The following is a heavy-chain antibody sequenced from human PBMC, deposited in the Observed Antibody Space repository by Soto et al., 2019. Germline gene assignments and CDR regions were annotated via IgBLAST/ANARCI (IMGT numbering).Heavy chain of an antibody. J-gene: IGHJ4*02. CDR3: ARDYSGYDTGGSFDY. Sequence: GASVKVSCKASGYTFTSYGISWVRQAPGQRHEWMGWISAYNGNTNYAQKTQGRVTMTTDTSTSTAYMELRSLRSDITAVYYCARDYSGYDTGGSFDYWGQGTLVTVSS. CDR2: ISAYNGNT. V-gene: IGHV1-18*01. D-gene: IGHD5-12*01. CDR1: GYTFTSYG.